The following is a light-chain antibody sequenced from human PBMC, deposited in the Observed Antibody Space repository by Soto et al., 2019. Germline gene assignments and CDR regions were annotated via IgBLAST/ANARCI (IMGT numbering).Light chain of an antibody. CDR2: GNS. Sequence: QLVLTQPPSVSGAPGQRVTISCTGSSSNIGAGYDVHWYQQLPGTAPKLLISGNSNRPSGVPDRFSGSKSGTSASLAITGLQAEDEADYYCQSYDSSLSASVFGGGTQLTVL. CDR3: QSYDSSLSASV. J-gene: IGLJ2*01. CDR1: SSNIGAGYD. V-gene: IGLV1-40*01.